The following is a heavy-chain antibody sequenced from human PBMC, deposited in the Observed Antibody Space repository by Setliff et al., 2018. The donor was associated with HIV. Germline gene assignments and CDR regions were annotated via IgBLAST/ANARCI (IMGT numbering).Heavy chain of an antibody. CDR3: AVGRFRYYFDY. V-gene: IGHV3-48*04. Sequence: PGGSLRLSCAASGFTFSSYSMNWVRQAPGKGLEWVSYISSSSSTIYYADSVKGRFTISRDNAKNSLSLQMNSLRAEDTAIYYCAVGRFRYYFDYWGQGALVTVSS. D-gene: IGHD2-15*01. J-gene: IGHJ4*02. CDR1: GFTFSSYS. CDR2: ISSSSSTI.